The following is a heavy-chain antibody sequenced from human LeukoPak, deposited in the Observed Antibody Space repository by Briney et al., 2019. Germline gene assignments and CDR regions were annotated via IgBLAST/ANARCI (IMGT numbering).Heavy chain of an antibody. CDR1: GFTVSSNY. D-gene: IGHD3-22*01. V-gene: IGHV3-66*01. J-gene: IGHJ4*02. CDR3: ARMRFDSSGSFPDYFDS. CDR2: IYSGGNT. Sequence: GGSLRLSCAASGFTVSSNYMSWVRQAPGKGLEWVSVIYSGGNTYYADSVKGRFTISRDNAKSSLYLQLNSLRAEDTAVYYCARMRFDSSGSFPDYFDSWGQGTLVTVSS.